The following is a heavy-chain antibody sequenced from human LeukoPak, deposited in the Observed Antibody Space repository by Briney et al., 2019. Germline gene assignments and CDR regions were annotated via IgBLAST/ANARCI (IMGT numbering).Heavy chain of an antibody. CDR2: IKQDGSEK. J-gene: IGHJ4*02. Sequence: PGGSLRLSCAASGFTFTNYWMTWVRQPPGKGLEWVANIKQDGSEKHYVDSLKGRFTISRDNAKDSLYLQINSLRAEDTAVYYCARIGYSSSSWDYWGQGTLVTVSS. CDR1: GFTFTNYW. D-gene: IGHD6-6*01. CDR3: ARIGYSSSSWDY. V-gene: IGHV3-7*01.